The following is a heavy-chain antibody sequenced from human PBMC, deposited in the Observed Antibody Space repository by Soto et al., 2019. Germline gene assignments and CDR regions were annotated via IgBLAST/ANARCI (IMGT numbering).Heavy chain of an antibody. CDR2: IIPIFGTA. Sequence: SVKVSCKDSGGNFSSYAISWVRQAPGQGIDWMGGIIPIFGTANYAQKFQGRVTITADKSTSTAYMELSSLRSEDTTVYYCARPSFWSGPPFNYYGMDVWGQGTTVTVSS. D-gene: IGHD3-3*01. CDR1: GGNFSSYA. V-gene: IGHV1-69*06. J-gene: IGHJ6*02. CDR3: ARPSFWSGPPFNYYGMDV.